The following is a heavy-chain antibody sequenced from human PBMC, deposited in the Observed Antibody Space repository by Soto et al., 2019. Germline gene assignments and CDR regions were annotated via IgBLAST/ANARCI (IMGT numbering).Heavy chain of an antibody. CDR3: ANPPLGDSGSYDDAFDI. V-gene: IGHV3-23*01. Sequence: GGSLRLSCAASGFTFSSYAMSWVRQAPGKGLEWVSAISGSGGSTYYADSVKGRFTISRDNSKNTLYLQMNSLRAEDTAVYYCANPPLGDSGSYDDAFDIWGQGTMATFSS. J-gene: IGHJ3*02. D-gene: IGHD1-26*01. CDR1: GFTFSSYA. CDR2: ISGSGGST.